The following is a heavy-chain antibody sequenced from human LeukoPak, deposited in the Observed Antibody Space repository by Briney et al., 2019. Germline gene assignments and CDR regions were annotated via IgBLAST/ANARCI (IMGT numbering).Heavy chain of an antibody. Sequence: SETLSLTCAVSGGSFTGHYWSWIRQPPGKALEWIGYVYSSGTTTYNPSLESRVTISLDTSGKQVSLILTSVTAADTAVYYCARVLGYYYGMDVWGQGTTVTVSS. CDR1: GGSFTGHY. V-gene: IGHV4-59*08. J-gene: IGHJ6*02. D-gene: IGHD2-8*02. CDR3: ARVLGYYYGMDV. CDR2: VYSSGTT.